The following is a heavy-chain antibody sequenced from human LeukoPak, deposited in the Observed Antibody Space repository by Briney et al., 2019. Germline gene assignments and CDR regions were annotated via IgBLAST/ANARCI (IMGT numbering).Heavy chain of an antibody. CDR1: GGSISSYY. CDR2: IYYSGST. D-gene: IGHD6-19*01. J-gene: IGHJ6*03. Sequence: PSETLSLTCTVSGGSISSYYWSWIRQPPGKGLEWIGYIYYSGSTNHNPSLKSRVTISVDTSKNQFSLKLSSVTAADTAVYYCARGAGPNFYYHMDVWGKGTTVTVSS. CDR3: ARGAGPNFYYHMDV. V-gene: IGHV4-59*12.